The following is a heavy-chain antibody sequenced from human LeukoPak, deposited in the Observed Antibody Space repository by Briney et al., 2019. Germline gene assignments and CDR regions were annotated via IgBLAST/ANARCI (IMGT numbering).Heavy chain of an antibody. V-gene: IGHV3-23*01. CDR2: ISNNGGYT. CDR3: AKQLGYRSDGSCYFPY. CDR1: GFTFSSSA. Sequence: GGSLRLSCAASGFTFSSSAMSWVRQAPGKGLEWVSAISNNGGYTYYADSVQGRFTISRDNSKSTLCLQMNSLRAADTAVFYCAKQLGYRSDGSCYFPYWGQGTLVTVSS. J-gene: IGHJ4*02. D-gene: IGHD2-15*01.